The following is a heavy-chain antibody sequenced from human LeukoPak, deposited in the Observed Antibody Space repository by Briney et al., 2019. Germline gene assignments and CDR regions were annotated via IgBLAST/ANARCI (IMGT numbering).Heavy chain of an antibody. CDR1: GFTFDDYA. D-gene: IGHD3-9*01. CDR3: ARGVLTGYFSK. CDR2: ISWNSGSI. Sequence: GRSLRLSCAASGFTFDDYAMPWVRQAPGKGLEWVSGISWNSGSIYYADSVKGRFTISRDNAKNSPYLQMNSLRAEDTAVYYCARGVLTGYFSKWGQGTLVTVSS. J-gene: IGHJ4*02. V-gene: IGHV3-9*01.